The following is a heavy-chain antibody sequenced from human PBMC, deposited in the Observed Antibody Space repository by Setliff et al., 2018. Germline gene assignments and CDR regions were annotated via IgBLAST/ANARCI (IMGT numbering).Heavy chain of an antibody. Sequence: PSETLSLTCTVYGGSFSDYYWGWVRQPPGKGLEWIGYIFYSGSSNYNPSLQSRVSISVDTSKNQLSLKLDSLTAADTAVYFCARLPRTVTHFDYWGQGALVTVSS. CDR2: IFYSGSS. J-gene: IGHJ4*02. D-gene: IGHD4-17*01. CDR3: ARLPRTVTHFDY. V-gene: IGHV4-59*01. CDR1: GGSFSDYY.